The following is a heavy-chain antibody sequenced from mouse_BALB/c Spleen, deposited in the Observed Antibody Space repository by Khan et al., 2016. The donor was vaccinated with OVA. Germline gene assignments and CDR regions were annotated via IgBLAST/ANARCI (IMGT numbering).Heavy chain of an antibody. CDR3: VRDGAYHRNDGLCAY. J-gene: IGHJ3*01. CDR1: GYTFTSYT. D-gene: IGHD2-14*01. CDR2: INPSNGYT. Sequence: QVRLQQSGAELARPGASVKMSCKASGYTFTSYTIHWIKKRPGQGLEWIGYINPSNGYTNYNQKFKDKATLTTDKSSTTAYLQLSSLTSDDSAVYXCVRDGAYHRNDGLCAYWGQGTLVTVSA. V-gene: IGHV1-4*01.